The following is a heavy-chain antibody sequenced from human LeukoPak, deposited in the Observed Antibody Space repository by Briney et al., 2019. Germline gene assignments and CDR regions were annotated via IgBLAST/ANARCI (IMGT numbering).Heavy chain of an antibody. CDR2: ISGSGGST. Sequence: GGSLRLSCAASGFTFSSYAMSWVRQAPGKGLEWVSAISGSGGSTYYADSVKGRFTISRDNSKNTLYLQMNSLRAEDTAVYYCAKDRCSGGSCYPDAFDIWGQGTMVTVSS. V-gene: IGHV3-23*01. CDR3: AKDRCSGGSCYPDAFDI. CDR1: GFTFSSYA. J-gene: IGHJ3*02. D-gene: IGHD2-15*01.